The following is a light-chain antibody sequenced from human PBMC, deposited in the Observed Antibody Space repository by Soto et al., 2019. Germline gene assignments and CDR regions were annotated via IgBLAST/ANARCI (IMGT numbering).Light chain of an antibody. CDR2: DAS. CDR3: QQRSNWPLT. CDR1: QSVGSY. J-gene: IGKJ4*01. V-gene: IGKV3-11*01. Sequence: EIVLTQSPATLSLSPGERATLSCRASQSVGSYLVWYQQKPGQAPRLLIYDASKRATGIPVRFSGSGSGADFTLPLSSLEPEDFAPYYCQQRSNWPLTFGGGTKVEIK.